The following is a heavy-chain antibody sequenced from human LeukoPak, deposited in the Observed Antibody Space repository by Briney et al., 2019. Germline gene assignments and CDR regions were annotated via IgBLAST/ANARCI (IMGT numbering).Heavy chain of an antibody. J-gene: IGHJ4*02. CDR2: IYHSGNT. V-gene: IGHV4-59*12. Sequence: SETLSLTCTVSGVSISTYFWSWIRQPPGKGLEWIGFIYHSGNTNSNPSLKSRVTISVDTSKNQFSLKLSSVTAADTAVYYCARVGYSSSWYVSDYWGQGTLVTVSS. CDR1: GVSISTYF. D-gene: IGHD6-13*01. CDR3: ARVGYSSSWYVSDY.